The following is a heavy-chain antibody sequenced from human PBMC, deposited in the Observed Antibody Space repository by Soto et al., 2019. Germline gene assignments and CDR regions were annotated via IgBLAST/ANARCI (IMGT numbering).Heavy chain of an antibody. CDR3: ARDQGSSSWYLNYYYYYGMDV. Sequence: SETLSLTCTVSGGSISSGDYYWSWIRQPPGKGLEWIGYIYYSGSTYYNPSLKSRVTISVDTSKNQFSLKLSSVTAADTAVYYCARDQGSSSWYLNYYYYYGMDVWGQGTTVTVSS. CDR1: GGSISSGDYY. J-gene: IGHJ6*02. CDR2: IYYSGST. V-gene: IGHV4-30-4*01. D-gene: IGHD6-13*01.